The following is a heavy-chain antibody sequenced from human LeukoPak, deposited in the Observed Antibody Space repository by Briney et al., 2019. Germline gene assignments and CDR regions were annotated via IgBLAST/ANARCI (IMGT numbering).Heavy chain of an antibody. Sequence: SGTLSLTCAVSGGSISSYYWSWIRQPPGKGLEWIGYIYYSGSTNYNPSLKSRVTISVDTSKNQFSLKLSSVTAADTAVYYCARGSSSSTRNRFDPWGQGTLVTVSS. J-gene: IGHJ5*02. CDR3: ARGSSSSTRNRFDP. V-gene: IGHV4-59*08. CDR1: GGSISSYY. D-gene: IGHD6-13*01. CDR2: IYYSGST.